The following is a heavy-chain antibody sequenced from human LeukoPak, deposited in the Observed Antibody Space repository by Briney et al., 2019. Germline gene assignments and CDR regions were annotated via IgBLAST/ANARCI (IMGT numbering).Heavy chain of an antibody. J-gene: IGHJ6*03. CDR2: IHKNAIT. CDR3: ARSLRVRGVPDYMDV. Sequence: GGSLRLSCAASDFTVTSNYMSWVRQAPGKGLEWVSVIHKNAITSYADTVKGRFTTSRDNSNNTLYLQMNNLRVDDTAVYYCARSLRVRGVPDYMDVWGKGTTVTVYS. V-gene: IGHV3-53*01. D-gene: IGHD3-10*01. CDR1: DFTVTSNY.